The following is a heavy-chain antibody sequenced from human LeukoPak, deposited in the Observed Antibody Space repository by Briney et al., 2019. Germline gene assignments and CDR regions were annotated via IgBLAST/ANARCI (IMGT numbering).Heavy chain of an antibody. CDR3: ASGIRERGFDY. J-gene: IGHJ4*02. CDR1: GFTFSSYE. V-gene: IGHV3-48*03. Sequence: GGSLRLSCAASGFTFSSYEMNWVRQAPGRGLEWVSSISPTGGAIFYADSLRGRFTISRDNAKNPLYLQMNSLRAEDTALYFCASGIRERGFDYWGQGTLVTVSS. D-gene: IGHD1-1*01. CDR2: ISPTGGAI.